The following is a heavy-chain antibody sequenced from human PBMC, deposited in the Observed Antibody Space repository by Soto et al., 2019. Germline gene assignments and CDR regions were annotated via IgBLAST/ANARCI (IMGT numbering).Heavy chain of an antibody. CDR2: IKEDGSEK. CDR3: ARDCSGGSCQY. CDR1: GFTLSYYW. V-gene: IGHV3-7*01. Sequence: EVQLMESGGDLVQPGGSLRLSCAASGFTLSYYWMSWVRQAPGKGLEWVANIKEDGSEKYYVDSVKGRFTISRDNAQNSVFLQMNSLRAEDTAIYYCARDCSGGSCQYWGQGTLVTVSS. J-gene: IGHJ4*02. D-gene: IGHD2-15*01.